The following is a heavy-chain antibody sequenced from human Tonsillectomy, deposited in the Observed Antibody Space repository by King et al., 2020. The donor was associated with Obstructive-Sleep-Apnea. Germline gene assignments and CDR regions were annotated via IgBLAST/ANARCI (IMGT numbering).Heavy chain of an antibody. CDR2: IYRTGYT. CDR3: ASPLLAVDGLLYVVY. D-gene: IGHD2/OR15-2a*01. V-gene: IGHV4-38-2*01. CDR1: GYSISSDLY. J-gene: IGHJ4*02. Sequence: VQLQESGPGLVKPSETLSLTCAVSGYSISSDLYSGWIRQPPGKGLEWIGSIYRTGYTHLNPSLKSRVTRLVDTSKNQFSLKLSLVTAADTAVYYCASPLLAVDGLLYVVYWGQGTLVTVSS.